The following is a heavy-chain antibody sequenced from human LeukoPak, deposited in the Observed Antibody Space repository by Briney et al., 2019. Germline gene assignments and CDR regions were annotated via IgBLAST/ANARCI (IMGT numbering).Heavy chain of an antibody. D-gene: IGHD3-22*01. CDR2: INHSGST. J-gene: IGHJ4*02. Sequence: PSETLSLTCAVYGGSFSGSYWSWIRQPPGKGLEWIGEINHSGSTNYNPSLKSRVTISVDTSKNQFSLKLSSVTAADTAVYYCARGLIDRDPVYYFDYWGQGTLVTVSS. CDR1: GGSFSGSY. CDR3: ARGLIDRDPVYYFDY. V-gene: IGHV4-34*01.